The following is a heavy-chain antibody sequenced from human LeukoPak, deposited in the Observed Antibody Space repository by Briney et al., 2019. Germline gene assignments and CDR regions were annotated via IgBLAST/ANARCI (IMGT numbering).Heavy chain of an antibody. CDR2: IYYSGST. Sequence: SETLSLTCTVSGGSISSGDYYWSWIRQPPGKGLEWIGYIYYSGSTYYNPSLKSRVTISVDTSKNQFSLKLSSVTAADTAVYYCARDVWGSGSFDYWSQGTLVTVSS. D-gene: IGHD3-10*01. J-gene: IGHJ4*02. V-gene: IGHV4-30-4*01. CDR3: ARDVWGSGSFDY. CDR1: GGSISSGDYY.